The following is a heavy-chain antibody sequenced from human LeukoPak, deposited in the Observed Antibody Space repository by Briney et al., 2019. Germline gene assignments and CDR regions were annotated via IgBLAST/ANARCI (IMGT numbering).Heavy chain of an antibody. CDR1: GFTFSSYA. V-gene: IGHV3-23*01. CDR2: ISGSGGST. D-gene: IGHD2-15*01. Sequence: GGSLRLSCAASGFTFSSYAMSWVRQAPGKGLEWVSAISGSGGSTYYADSVKGRFTISRDNSKNTLYLQMNSLRAEDTAVYYCPIPVVAATCNAFDIWGKGTMVTVSS. J-gene: IGHJ3*02. CDR3: PIPVVAATCNAFDI.